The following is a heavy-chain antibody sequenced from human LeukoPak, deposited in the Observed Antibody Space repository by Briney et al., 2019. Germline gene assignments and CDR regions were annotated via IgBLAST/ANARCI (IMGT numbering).Heavy chain of an antibody. CDR1: GFTFSSYA. D-gene: IGHD2-2*02. CDR2: ISGSGGST. Sequence: GGSLRLSCAASGFTFSSYAMSWVRQAPGKGLEWVSPISGSGGSTYYADSVKGRFTISRDNSKNTLYLQMNSLRAEDTAVYYCAKWPLGYCSSTSCYNGNYYYYGMDVWGQGTTVTVSS. CDR3: AKWPLGYCSSTSCYNGNYYYYGMDV. J-gene: IGHJ6*02. V-gene: IGHV3-23*01.